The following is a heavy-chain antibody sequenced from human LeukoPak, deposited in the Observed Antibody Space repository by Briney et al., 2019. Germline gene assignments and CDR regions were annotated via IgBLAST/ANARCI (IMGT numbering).Heavy chain of an antibody. V-gene: IGHV3-30*02. Sequence: GGSLRLSSAASGFTCSSYGMHWVRQAPGKGLEWVAFIRYDGSNKYYADSVKGRFTISRDNSKNTLYLQMNSLRAEDTAVYYCAKGSIAVAESFGDWGQGTLVTVSS. D-gene: IGHD6-19*01. J-gene: IGHJ4*02. CDR1: GFTCSSYG. CDR2: IRYDGSNK. CDR3: AKGSIAVAESFGD.